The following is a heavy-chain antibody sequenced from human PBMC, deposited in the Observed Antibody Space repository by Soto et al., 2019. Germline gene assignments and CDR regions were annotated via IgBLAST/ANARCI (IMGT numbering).Heavy chain of an antibody. V-gene: IGHV3-21*01. J-gene: IGHJ4*02. Sequence: PGGSLRLSCAASGFTFSTYNMNWVRQAPGKGLEWVSSISSSSTYIYYADSVKGRFTVSRDNAKNSLYLQMNSLRAEDTAVYYCVTGALQPRLDYWGQGTLVTVSS. CDR2: ISSSSTYI. D-gene: IGHD4-4*01. CDR1: GFTFSTYN. CDR3: VTGALQPRLDY.